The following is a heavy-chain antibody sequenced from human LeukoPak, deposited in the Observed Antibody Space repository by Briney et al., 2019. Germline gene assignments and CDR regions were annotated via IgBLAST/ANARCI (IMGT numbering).Heavy chain of an antibody. D-gene: IGHD5-12*01. J-gene: IGHJ4*02. CDR2: INSDGSST. Sequence: GGSLRLSCAASGFTFSSYWMHWVRQAPGKGLVWVSRINSDGSSTSYADSVKGRFTISRDNSKNTLYLQMNSLRAEDTAVYYCAKWSFGYDGFDYWGQGTLVTVSS. CDR1: GFTFSSYW. CDR3: AKWSFGYDGFDY. V-gene: IGHV3-74*01.